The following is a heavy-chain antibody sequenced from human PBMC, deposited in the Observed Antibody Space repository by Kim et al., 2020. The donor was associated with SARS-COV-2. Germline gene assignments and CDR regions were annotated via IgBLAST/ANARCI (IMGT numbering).Heavy chain of an antibody. CDR2: ISWNGGSL. CDR3: AKDPTIFGEVSRDNCFDP. V-gene: IGHV3-9*01. CDR1: GFIFGDYA. Sequence: GGSLRLSCTGSGFIFGDYAIHWVRQAPGKGLEWVSGISWNGGSLDYADSVKGRFTISRDNAKNSVFLQMNGLKSEDTALYYCAKDPTIFGEVSRDNCFDPWGQGPLDLVSS. D-gene: IGHD3-3*01. J-gene: IGHJ5*02.